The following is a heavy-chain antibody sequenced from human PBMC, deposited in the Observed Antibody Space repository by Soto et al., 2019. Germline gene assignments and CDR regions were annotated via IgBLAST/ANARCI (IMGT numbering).Heavy chain of an antibody. CDR2: IIPIFGTA. CDR3: ARRSKYSSSSWYYYGMDV. V-gene: IGHV1-69*06. J-gene: IGHJ6*02. D-gene: IGHD6-6*01. Sequence: SVKVSCKASGGTFSSYAISWVRQAPGQGLEWMGGIIPIFGTANYAQKFQGRVTITADKSTSTAYMELSSLRSEDTAVYYCARRSKYSSSSWYYYGMDVWGQGTTVTVSS. CDR1: GGTFSSYA.